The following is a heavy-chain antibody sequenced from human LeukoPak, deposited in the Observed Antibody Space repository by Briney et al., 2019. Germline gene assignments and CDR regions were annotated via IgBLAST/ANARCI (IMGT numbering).Heavy chain of an antibody. D-gene: IGHD3-22*01. J-gene: IGHJ4*02. CDR1: GYTFTSYD. CDR2: MNPNSGNT. Sequence: ASVKVSCKASGYTFTSYDINWVRQATGQGLEWMGWMNPNSGNTGYAQKFQGRVTMTRNTSISTAYKELSSLRSEDTAVYYCARGHGVWYYFDSSGSVFDYWGQGALVTVSS. CDR3: ARGHGVWYYFDSSGSVFDY. V-gene: IGHV1-8*01.